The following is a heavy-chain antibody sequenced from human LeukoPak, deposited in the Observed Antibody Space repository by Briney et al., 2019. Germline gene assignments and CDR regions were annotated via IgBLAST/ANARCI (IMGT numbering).Heavy chain of an antibody. J-gene: IGHJ4*02. Sequence: GGSLRLSCAASGFTFDDYAMHWVRQAPGKGLEWVSGISWSSGTIGYADSVKGRFTISRDNAKNSLYLQMNSLRAEDTALFYCARSITLVRGVTKGGYYFDYWGQGTLVTVSS. CDR3: ARSITLVRGVTKGGYYFDY. D-gene: IGHD3-10*01. CDR2: ISWSSGTI. V-gene: IGHV3-9*01. CDR1: GFTFDDYA.